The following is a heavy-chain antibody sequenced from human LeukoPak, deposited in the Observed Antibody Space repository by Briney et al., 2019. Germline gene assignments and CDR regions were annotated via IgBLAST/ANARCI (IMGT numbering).Heavy chain of an antibody. J-gene: IGHJ5*01. V-gene: IGHV1-8*01. CDR3: ARVRLSGSGFDS. CDR2: MNPNRAKT. CDR1: GYTFSSYD. Sequence: ASVKVSCKTFGYTFSSYDITWVRQAPGHGLEWMGEMNPNRAKTAYHQKFLGRVTMTWNTSVNTAYMELTSLTSGDTAVYYCARVRLSGSGFDSWGQGTPVTVSS.